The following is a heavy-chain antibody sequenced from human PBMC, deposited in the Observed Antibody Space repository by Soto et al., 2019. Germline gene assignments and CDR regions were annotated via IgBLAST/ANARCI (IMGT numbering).Heavy chain of an antibody. V-gene: IGHV4-4*02. CDR2: IFYSGST. CDR3: ARVCGGDCHYGMDV. J-gene: IGHJ6*02. CDR1: GGSISSSNW. Sequence: PSETLSLTCAVSGGSISSSNWWSWVRQPPGKGLEWIGSIFYSGSTYYNPSLKSRVTISVDTSKNQFSLKLSSVTAADTAVYYCARVCGGDCHYGMDVWGQGTTVTVSS. D-gene: IGHD2-21*02.